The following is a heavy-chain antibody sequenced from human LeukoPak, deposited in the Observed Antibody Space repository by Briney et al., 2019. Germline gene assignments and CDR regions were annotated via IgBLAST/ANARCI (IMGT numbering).Heavy chain of an antibody. V-gene: IGHV3-23*01. CDR2: ISDSGGYT. J-gene: IGHJ4*02. CDR1: GFTFDDYA. D-gene: IGHD3-16*02. Sequence: PGGSLRLSCAASGFTFDDYAMHWVRQAPGKGLEWVSSISDSGGYTFYADSVKGRFTISRDNSKNTVYLQMNSLRAEDTAVYYCAKGGSYRSQPYFDYWGQGTPVTVSS. CDR3: AKGGSYRSQPYFDY.